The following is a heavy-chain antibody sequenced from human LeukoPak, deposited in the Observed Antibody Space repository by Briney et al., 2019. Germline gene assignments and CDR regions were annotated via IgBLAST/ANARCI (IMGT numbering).Heavy chain of an antibody. CDR3: ARLYSSTVLYFDS. V-gene: IGHV4-39*01. CDR2: IYYSGST. CDR1: GGSISSSSYY. J-gene: IGHJ4*02. Sequence: SETLSLTCTVSGGSISSSSYYWGWIRQPPGKGLEWIGSIYYSGSTFYNPSLKSRVSISEDTSKNQFSLKLSSVTAADTAVYYCARLYSSTVLYFDSWGQGTLVTVSS. D-gene: IGHD6-13*01.